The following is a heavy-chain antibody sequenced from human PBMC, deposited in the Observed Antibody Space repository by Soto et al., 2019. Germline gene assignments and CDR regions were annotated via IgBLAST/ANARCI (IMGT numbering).Heavy chain of an antibody. J-gene: IGHJ4*02. CDR3: ARDVYISSSFSLGD. D-gene: IGHD6-6*01. CDR1: VCTFTCEY. V-gene: IGHV1-2*04. CDR2: INPNSGGT. Sequence: SVEVYCRPSVCTFTCEYKHLLRQAPGQGLEWMGWINPNSGGTNYAQKFRGWITMTRDRSISTAYMGLRRLRSEDTAVYSCARDVYISSSFSLGDWGQGTLVTVSS.